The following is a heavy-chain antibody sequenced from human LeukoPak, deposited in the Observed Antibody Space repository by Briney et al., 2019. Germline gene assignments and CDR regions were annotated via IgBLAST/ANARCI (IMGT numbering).Heavy chain of an antibody. V-gene: IGHV4-39*01. D-gene: IGHD2-2*01. CDR2: IYDSAST. CDR1: GVSISSSEYI. Sequence: SETLSLTCTVSGVSISSSEYIWGWVRPPPGKGLEWFGIIYDSASTYCNPSLKCRVTVSLDTSKNRFSLKLSSVTAADTAVYYCASFPTSRYTTWFDPWGQGTLVTVSS. J-gene: IGHJ5*02. CDR3: ASFPTSRYTTWFDP.